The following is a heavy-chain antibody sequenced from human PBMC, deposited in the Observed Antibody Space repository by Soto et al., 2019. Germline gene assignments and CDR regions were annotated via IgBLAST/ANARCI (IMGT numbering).Heavy chain of an antibody. CDR1: GFTFSSYS. CDR3: ARAAAGPYYYYYMDV. Sequence: EVQLVESGGGLVQPGGSLRLSCAASGFTFSSYSMNWVRQAPGKGLEWVSYISSSSSTIYYADSVKGRFTISRDNAKNSLYLQMNSLRAEDTAVYYCARAAAGPYYYYYMDVWGKGTTVTVSS. J-gene: IGHJ6*03. CDR2: ISSSSSTI. V-gene: IGHV3-48*01. D-gene: IGHD6-13*01.